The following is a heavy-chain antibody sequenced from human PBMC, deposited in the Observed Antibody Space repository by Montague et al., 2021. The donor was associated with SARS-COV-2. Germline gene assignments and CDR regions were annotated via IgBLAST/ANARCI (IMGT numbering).Heavy chain of an antibody. CDR1: GFTFSSYA. CDR2: ISYDGSTK. Sequence: SLRLSCAASGFTFSSYAMHWVRQAPGKGLEWVAVISYDGSTKYYADSVKGRFTISRDNSKNTLYLHMNSLRAEDTAVYYCAKDSVGNYYYGMDVWGQGTTVTVSS. D-gene: IGHD1-26*01. V-gene: IGHV3-30*18. J-gene: IGHJ6*02. CDR3: AKDSVGNYYYGMDV.